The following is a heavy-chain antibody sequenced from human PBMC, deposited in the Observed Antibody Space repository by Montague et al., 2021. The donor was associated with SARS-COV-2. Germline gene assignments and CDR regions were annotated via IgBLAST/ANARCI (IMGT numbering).Heavy chain of an antibody. CDR3: ARGNTWEGYSYGFDY. Sequence: SETLSLTCTVSGGSISSYYWSWIRQPPGKGLEWIGYIYYSGSTNYNPSLKSRVTISVDTSKNQFSLKLSSVTAADTAVYYCARGNTWEGYSYGFDYRGQGTLVTVSS. D-gene: IGHD5-18*01. V-gene: IGHV4-59*01. CDR2: IYYSGST. CDR1: GGSISSYY. J-gene: IGHJ4*02.